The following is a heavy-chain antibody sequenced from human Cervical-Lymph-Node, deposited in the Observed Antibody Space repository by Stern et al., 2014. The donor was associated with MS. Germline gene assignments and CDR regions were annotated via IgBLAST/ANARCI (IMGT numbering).Heavy chain of an antibody. J-gene: IGHJ4*02. CDR1: GYTFTYHA. CDR2: VSASDSNT. D-gene: IGHD2-2*03. V-gene: IGHV3-23*04. Sequence: VQLVESGAGLEQPGGSLRLSCAASGYTFTYHAMSWVRQAPGKGLEWVASVSASDSNTYHADALKGRVTISRDHATNTLYLQMDALGVEDTARYYCALHGYCSPASFSDTVAPITYYFDYWGQGTLVTVSS. CDR3: ALHGYCSPASFSDTVAPITYYFDY.